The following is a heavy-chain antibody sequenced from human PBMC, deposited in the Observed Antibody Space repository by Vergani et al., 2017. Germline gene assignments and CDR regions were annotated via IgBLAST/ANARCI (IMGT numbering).Heavy chain of an antibody. Sequence: QVQLVETGGNVVQSGTSLTLSCAASGFSFGSYGMHWVRQSPGKGLEWVASIRSDESRRYYGDSMEGPFTISRDNSKNTLYLQMKSLRPEDTAVYYCAKEGGGYCSGGTCYPEYWGQGTLVIVSS. CDR2: IRSDESRR. V-gene: IGHV3-30*02. D-gene: IGHD2-15*01. CDR3: AKEGGGYCSGGTCYPEY. CDR1: GFSFGSYG. J-gene: IGHJ4*02.